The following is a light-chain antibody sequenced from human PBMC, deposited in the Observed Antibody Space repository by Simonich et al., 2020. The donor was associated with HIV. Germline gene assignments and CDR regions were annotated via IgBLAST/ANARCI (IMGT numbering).Light chain of an antibody. CDR2: GKN. Sequence: SSELTQDPAVSVALGQTVRITCQGDSLRNFYASWYQQNPGQAPVLVIYGKNNRPSGIPDRFSGSSSGNTASLTITGAQAEDDADYYCNSRDSSGNQVFGGGTKLTVL. J-gene: IGLJ2*01. CDR3: NSRDSSGNQV. CDR1: SLRNFY. V-gene: IGLV3-19*01.